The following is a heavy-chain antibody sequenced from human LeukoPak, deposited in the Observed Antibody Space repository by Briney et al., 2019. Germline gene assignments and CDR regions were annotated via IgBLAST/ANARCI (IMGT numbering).Heavy chain of an antibody. CDR1: GFTLSDYW. Sequence: HPGGSLRLSCAASGFTLSDYWMSWVRQAPGKGLEWVANINHNGSEKYCGDSVTGRFTISRDNAKNSLYLQMNNLRAEDSAVYYCVRWATSFDFWGQGTLVTVSS. CDR2: INHNGSEK. V-gene: IGHV3-7*01. CDR3: VRWATSFDF. J-gene: IGHJ4*02. D-gene: IGHD6-6*01.